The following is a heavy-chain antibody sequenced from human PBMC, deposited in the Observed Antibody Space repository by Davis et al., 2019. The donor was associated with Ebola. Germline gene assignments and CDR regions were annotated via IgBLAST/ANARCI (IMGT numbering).Heavy chain of an antibody. CDR3: ARAGGQGGGTLRF. V-gene: IGHV4-59*01. Sequence: SETLSLTCTVSGGSISPYYWSWIRQTPGEGLEWIGYVYYTGTTSYNSSLKGRVTISLDTSRNQFSLILTSVSAADTATYYCARAGGQGGGTLRFWGQGTRVTVSS. D-gene: IGHD5-12*01. CDR2: VYYTGTT. J-gene: IGHJ4*02. CDR1: GGSISPYY.